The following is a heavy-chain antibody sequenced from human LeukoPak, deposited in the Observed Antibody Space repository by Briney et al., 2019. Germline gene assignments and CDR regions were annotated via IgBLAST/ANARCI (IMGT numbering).Heavy chain of an antibody. D-gene: IGHD2-21*01. CDR1: GFTFSSYG. Sequence: GGSLRLSCAASGFTFSSYGMHLVRQAPGKGLEWVAVISYDGSNKYYADSVKGRFTISRDNSKNTLYLQMNSLRAEDTAVYYCAKGDHYYGMDVWGQGTTVTVSS. V-gene: IGHV3-30*18. CDR3: AKGDHYYGMDV. CDR2: ISYDGSNK. J-gene: IGHJ6*02.